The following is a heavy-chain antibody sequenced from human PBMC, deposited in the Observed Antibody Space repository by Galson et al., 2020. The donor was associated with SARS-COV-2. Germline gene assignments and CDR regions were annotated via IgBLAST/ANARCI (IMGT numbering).Heavy chain of an antibody. V-gene: IGHV5-51*01. J-gene: IGHJ1*01. Sequence: GESLKISCKGSGYTFTNYWIAWVRQMPGKGLEYMGIIYPGDSDTTYSPSFQGQVTISVDKSVSTAYLQWSSLKASDPAMYYCARHQECSGSSCNGEYFQHWGQGTLVTVSS. D-gene: IGHD2-15*01. CDR3: ARHQECSGSSCNGEYFQH. CDR2: IYPGDSDT. CDR1: GYTFTNYW.